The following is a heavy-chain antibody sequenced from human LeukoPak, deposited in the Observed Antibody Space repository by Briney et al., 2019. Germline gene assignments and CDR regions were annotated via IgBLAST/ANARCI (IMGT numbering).Heavy chain of an antibody. CDR2: IYTSGST. V-gene: IGHV4-4*07. D-gene: IGHD3-22*01. CDR1: GGSISSYY. J-gene: IGHJ4*02. Sequence: SETLSLTCTVSGGSISSYYWSWIRQPAGKGLEWIGRIYTSGSTNHNPSLKSRVTMSVDTSKNQFSLKLSSVTAADAAVYYCARVGGHYYDSSGYQKIDYWGQGTLVTVSS. CDR3: ARVGGHYYDSSGYQKIDY.